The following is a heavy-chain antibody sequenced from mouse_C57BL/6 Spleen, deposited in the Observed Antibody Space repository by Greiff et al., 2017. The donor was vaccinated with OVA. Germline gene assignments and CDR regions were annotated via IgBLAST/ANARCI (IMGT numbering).Heavy chain of an antibody. Sequence: VQLQQSGPVLVKPGASVKMSCKASGYTFTDYYMNWVKQSHGKSLEWIGVINPYNGGTSYNQKFKGKATLTVDKSSSTAYMELNSLTSEDSAVYYCARDYYGSRPWYFDVWGTGTTVTVSS. CDR2: INPYNGGT. CDR1: GYTFTDYY. V-gene: IGHV1-19*01. J-gene: IGHJ1*03. D-gene: IGHD1-1*01. CDR3: ARDYYGSRPWYFDV.